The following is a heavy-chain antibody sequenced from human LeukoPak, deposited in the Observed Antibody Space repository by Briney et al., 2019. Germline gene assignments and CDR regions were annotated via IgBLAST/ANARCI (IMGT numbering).Heavy chain of an antibody. CDR2: IYHSGST. J-gene: IGHJ3*02. Sequence: SETLSLTCTVSGGSISSGGYYWSWIRQPPGKGLEWIGYIYHSGSTYYNPSLKSRVTISVDTSKNQFSLKLSSVTAADTAVYYCARSGGLFWSGIGDDAFDIWGQGTMVTVSS. V-gene: IGHV4-30-2*01. D-gene: IGHD3-3*01. CDR1: GGSISSGGYY. CDR3: ARSGGLFWSGIGDDAFDI.